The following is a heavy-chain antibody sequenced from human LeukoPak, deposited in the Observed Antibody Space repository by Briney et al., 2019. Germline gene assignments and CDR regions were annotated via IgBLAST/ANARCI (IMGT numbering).Heavy chain of an antibody. D-gene: IGHD6-6*01. CDR1: GYTSTGYY. Sequence: ASVKVSCKASGYTSTGYYMHWVRQAPGQGLEWMGIINPSGGSTSYAQKFQGRVTMTRDTSISTAYMELSSLRSDDTAVYYCARDSNSSSSDPDYXXXGXLXXVSS. CDR2: INPSGGST. J-gene: IGHJ4*02. CDR3: ARDSNSSSSDPDY. V-gene: IGHV1-46*01.